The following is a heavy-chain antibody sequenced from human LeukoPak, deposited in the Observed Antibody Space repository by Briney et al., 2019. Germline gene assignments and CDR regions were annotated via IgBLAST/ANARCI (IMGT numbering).Heavy chain of an antibody. CDR3: ARAEEWLPDFDY. D-gene: IGHD5-18*01. Sequence: SETLSLTCTVSGGSISSYYWSWIRQPPGKGLAWIGYIYYSGSTNYNPSLKSRVTISVDTSKNQFSLKLSSVTAADTAVYYCARAEEWLPDFDYWGQGTLVTVSS. CDR2: IYYSGST. CDR1: GGSISSYY. V-gene: IGHV4-59*01. J-gene: IGHJ4*02.